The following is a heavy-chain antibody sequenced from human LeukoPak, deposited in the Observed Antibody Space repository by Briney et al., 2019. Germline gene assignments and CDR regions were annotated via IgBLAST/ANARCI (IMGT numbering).Heavy chain of an antibody. CDR2: IKSKIDGGTS. V-gene: IGHV3-15*01. CDR1: GLTFTNAW. D-gene: IGHD1-26*01. J-gene: IGHJ3*02. Sequence: PGGSPRLSCATSGLTFTNAWMSWFRQAPGKGLEWVGRIKSKIDGGTSDYAAPVQGRFTISRDDSKNILYLQMNSLKIEDTAVYYCATDPGEWEPIWGQGTMVTVSS. CDR3: ATDPGEWEPI.